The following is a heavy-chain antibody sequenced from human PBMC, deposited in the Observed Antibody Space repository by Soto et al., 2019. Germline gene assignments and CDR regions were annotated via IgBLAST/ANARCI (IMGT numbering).Heavy chain of an antibody. D-gene: IGHD5-12*01. CDR1: GGALSNYV. Sequence: QVQLVQSGAEVKKPGSSVRVSCKASGGALSNYVINWVRQAPGQGLEWMGGIIPIFGTANYAQRYQGGVTITADESTSTAYMDLSSLRSEDTAVYYCAREGFSGGYFGSWGQGTLVTVSS. CDR3: AREGFSGGYFGS. CDR2: IIPIFGTA. V-gene: IGHV1-69*01. J-gene: IGHJ4*02.